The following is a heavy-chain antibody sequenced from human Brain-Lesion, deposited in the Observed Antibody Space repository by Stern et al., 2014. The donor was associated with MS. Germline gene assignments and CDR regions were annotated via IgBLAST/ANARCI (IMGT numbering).Heavy chain of an antibody. CDR2: SDHSGST. Sequence: VQLVESGPGLVKPSGTLSLTCAVSGGSISSSNWWSWVRQSPGKGLEWIGESDHSGSTIYNPSLKSRVTVSVVKSKNPFPLTLRSVPAADTAVYFCARFPASRPHVFDSWGQGTLVTVSS. D-gene: IGHD6-13*01. CDR1: GGSISSSNW. CDR3: ARFPASRPHVFDS. V-gene: IGHV4-4*02. J-gene: IGHJ4*02.